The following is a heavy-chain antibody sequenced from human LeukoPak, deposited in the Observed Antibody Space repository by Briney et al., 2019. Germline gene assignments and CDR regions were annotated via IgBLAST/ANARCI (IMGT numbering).Heavy chain of an antibody. CDR1: GYTFTVNG. CDR3: ARDRWYAFDY. V-gene: IGHV1-18*01. CDR2: ISANSGDT. D-gene: IGHD6-13*01. Sequence: ASVKVSCKASGYTFTVNGISWMRQAPGQGLEWLGWISANSGDTNYAEQFQGRLTLATDTSTGTAYMELRSLRDDDTAVYYCARDRWYAFDYWGQGTLVTVSS. J-gene: IGHJ4*02.